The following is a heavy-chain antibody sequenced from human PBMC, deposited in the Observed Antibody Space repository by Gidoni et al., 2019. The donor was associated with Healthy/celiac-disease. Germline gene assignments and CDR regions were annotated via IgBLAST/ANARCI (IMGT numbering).Heavy chain of an antibody. CDR2: IHHSGRT. CDR1: GGPFSGYY. Sequence: QVQLQQWGAGLLKPSETLSLTCAVYGGPFSGYYWSWIRQPPGKGLEWIGEIHHSGRTNYNPSLKSRVTISVDTSKNQFSLKLSSVTAADTAVYYCARDGGYGYGYEASWFDPWGQGTLVTVSS. V-gene: IGHV4-34*01. D-gene: IGHD5-18*01. CDR3: ARDGGYGYGYEASWFDP. J-gene: IGHJ5*02.